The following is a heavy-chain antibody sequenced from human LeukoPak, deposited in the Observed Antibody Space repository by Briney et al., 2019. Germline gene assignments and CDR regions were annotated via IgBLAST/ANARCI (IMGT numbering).Heavy chain of an antibody. V-gene: IGHV1-2*02. D-gene: IGHD3-22*01. CDR1: GYTFTGYY. J-gene: IGHJ4*02. Sequence: ASVKVSCKASGYTFTGYYMHWVRQAPGQGLEWMGWINPNSGGTNYAQKFQGRVTMTRDTSISTAYMELSRLRSEDTAVYYCATGRAYYDSSSGYFDYWGQGTLVTVSS. CDR2: INPNSGGT. CDR3: ATGRAYYDSSSGYFDY.